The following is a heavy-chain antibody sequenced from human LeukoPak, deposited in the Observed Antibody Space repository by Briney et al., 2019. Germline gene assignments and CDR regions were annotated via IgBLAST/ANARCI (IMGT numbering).Heavy chain of an antibody. CDR1: GGSFSGYY. Sequence: SETLSLTCAIYGGSFSGYYWSWIRQPPGKGLEWIGEINHSGSTNYNPSLKSRVTISVDTSKNQFSLKLRSVTAADTAVYYCARHVGYGNNWFDPWGQGTPVTVSS. CDR2: INHSGST. V-gene: IGHV4-34*01. CDR3: ARHVGYGNNWFDP. D-gene: IGHD5-18*01. J-gene: IGHJ5*02.